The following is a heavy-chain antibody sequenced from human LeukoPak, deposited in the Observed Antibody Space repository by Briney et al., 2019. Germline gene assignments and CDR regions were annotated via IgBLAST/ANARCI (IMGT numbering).Heavy chain of an antibody. J-gene: IGHJ4*02. CDR2: IYSGRST. CDR3: ARDLDLVY. V-gene: IGHV3-53*01. CDR1: GFTLSSYA. Sequence: SGGSLRLSCAASGFTLSSYAMSWVRQAPGKGLEWVSVIYSGRSTYYADSVKGRFTISRDNSKNTLYLQMNSLRAEDTAVYCCARDLDLVYWGQGTLVTVSS.